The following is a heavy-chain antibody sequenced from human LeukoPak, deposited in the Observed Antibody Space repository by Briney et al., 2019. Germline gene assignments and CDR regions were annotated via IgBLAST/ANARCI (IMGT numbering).Heavy chain of an antibody. V-gene: IGHV1-69*01. CDR3: ARDRGGHCSTANCYHYSDY. J-gene: IGHJ4*02. Sequence: GASVKVSCNSSGGPFSSYGNSWGRQPQAQGQELMGVSIPMFETATYSHKFHRRVMITADESTNKVFMELSSLRSDASAVYYCARDRGGHCSTANCYHYSDYWGQGTLVTVSP. CDR1: GGPFSSYG. D-gene: IGHD3/OR15-3a*01. CDR2: SIPMFETA.